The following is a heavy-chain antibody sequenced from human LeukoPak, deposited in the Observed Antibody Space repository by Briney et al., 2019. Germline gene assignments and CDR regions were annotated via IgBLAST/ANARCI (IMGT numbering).Heavy chain of an antibody. CDR3: TRMTTGHDY. J-gene: IGHJ4*02. D-gene: IGHD4-17*01. CDR2: INHSGYT. V-gene: IGHV4-34*01. Sequence: KPSETLSLTCAVSGVSFNDYYWSWVRRTPGKGLEWIGEINHSGYTNDSPSLKSRVTISIDTSRKQFSLNLRSVTVADTGIYYCTRMTTGHDYWGQGTLVTVSS. CDR1: GVSFNDYY.